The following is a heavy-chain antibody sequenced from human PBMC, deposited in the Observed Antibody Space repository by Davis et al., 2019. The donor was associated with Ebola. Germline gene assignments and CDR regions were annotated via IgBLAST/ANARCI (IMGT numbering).Heavy chain of an antibody. CDR3: AKDSGWQMSP. D-gene: IGHD6-19*01. J-gene: IGHJ5*02. Sequence: PGGSLRLSCAASGFTFSAYAMSWVRQAPGKGLEWVGRIKQDGSEKHYVDSVKGRFTISRDNAKNSVYLQMNSLRVEDTAVYYCAKDSGWQMSPWGQGTLVTVSS. CDR1: GFTFSAYA. V-gene: IGHV3-7*01. CDR2: IKQDGSEK.